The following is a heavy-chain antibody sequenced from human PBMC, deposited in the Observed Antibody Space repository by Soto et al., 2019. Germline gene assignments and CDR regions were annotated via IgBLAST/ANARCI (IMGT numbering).Heavy chain of an antibody. Sequence: QLQLQESGPGLVKPSETLSLTCTFSGGSIRSDFYYWGWIRQTPGEGLEWIGSIDNSGNTYYTPSHSNRVTISGDAAKKQFSLNLSAVTAADTAIYYCARCGGGERSYIDVWGKGTTVIVSS. CDR1: GGSIRSDFYY. J-gene: IGHJ6*03. D-gene: IGHD3-16*01. CDR3: ARCGGGERSYIDV. CDR2: IDNSGNT. V-gene: IGHV4-39*01.